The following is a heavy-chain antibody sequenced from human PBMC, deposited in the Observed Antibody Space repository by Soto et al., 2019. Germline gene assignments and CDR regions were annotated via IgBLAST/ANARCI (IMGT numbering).Heavy chain of an antibody. V-gene: IGHV1-69*01. CDR2: IIPIFGTA. CDR3: ARGRGLGGVDY. Sequence: QVQLVQSGAEVRKPGSSVRVSCKASGGSFNRHTISWVRQAPGQGLEWMGGIIPIFGTANYAQKFQGRVTITADESTSTAYMELSSLRSEDTAVYYCARGRGLGGVDYWGQGTLVTVSS. D-gene: IGHD3-16*01. J-gene: IGHJ4*02. CDR1: GGSFNRHT.